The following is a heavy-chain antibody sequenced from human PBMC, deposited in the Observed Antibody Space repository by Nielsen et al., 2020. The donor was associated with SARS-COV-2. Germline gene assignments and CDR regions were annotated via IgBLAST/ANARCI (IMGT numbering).Heavy chain of an antibody. D-gene: IGHD5-18*01. V-gene: IGHV3-48*03. J-gene: IGHJ4*02. CDR3: ARRPLGRGYSQGFPFDY. CDR1: GFTFSTFE. CDR2: ISSGVSTT. Sequence: GGSLRLSCAASGFTFSTFEMNWVRQAPGKGLEWVSSISSGVSTTSYAGSVKGRFPISRDNAQNSLYLQMNSLRAEDTAVYYCARRPLGRGYSQGFPFDYWGQGTLVTVSS.